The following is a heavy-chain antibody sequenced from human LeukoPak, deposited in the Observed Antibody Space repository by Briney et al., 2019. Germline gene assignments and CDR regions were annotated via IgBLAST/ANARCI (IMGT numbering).Heavy chain of an antibody. CDR3: ARDGPPRTAFDI. Sequence: AGGSLRLSCAASGFTFSTYWMSWVRQAPGKGLEWVAIIKEDGSEKFYVDSVKGRFTISRDNAKNSLYLHMNGLRAEDAAVYYCARDGPPRTAFDIWGQGTMVTVSS. CDR2: IKEDGSEK. CDR1: GFTFSTYW. V-gene: IGHV3-7*01. J-gene: IGHJ3*02.